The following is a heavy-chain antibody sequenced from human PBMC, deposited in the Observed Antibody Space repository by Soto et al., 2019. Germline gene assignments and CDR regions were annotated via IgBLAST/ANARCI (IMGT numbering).Heavy chain of an antibody. D-gene: IGHD5-18*01. CDR3: ASRDTAMVTGGAFDI. CDR1: GYMFTRYG. CDR2: IYPGDSDT. V-gene: IGHV5-51*01. J-gene: IGHJ3*02. Sequence: GEALKICSKGCGYMFTRYGSGWVRQMPGKGLEWMGIIYPGDSDTRYSPSFQGQVTISADKSISTAYLQWSSLKASDTAMYYCASRDTAMVTGGAFDIWGQGTMVTVSS.